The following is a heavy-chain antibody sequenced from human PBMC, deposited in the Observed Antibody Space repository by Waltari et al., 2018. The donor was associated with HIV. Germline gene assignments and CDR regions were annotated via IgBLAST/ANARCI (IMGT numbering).Heavy chain of an antibody. CDR3: ARGPPAAIGY. CDR2: INPNSGGT. CDR1: GYTLTGHS. Sequence: QVQLVQSGAEVKKPGASVKVSCKASGYTLTGHSLPWVRQAPGQGLEWMGWINPNSGGTNYAQKFKGRVTMTRDTSISTAYMELSRLRSDDTAVYYCARGPPAAIGYWGQGTLVTVSS. J-gene: IGHJ4*02. V-gene: IGHV1-2*02. D-gene: IGHD2-2*02.